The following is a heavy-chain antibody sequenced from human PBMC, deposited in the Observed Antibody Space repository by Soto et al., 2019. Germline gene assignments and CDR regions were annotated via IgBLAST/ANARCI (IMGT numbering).Heavy chain of an antibody. CDR1: GGSISSYY. Sequence: SETLSLTCTVSGGSISSYYWSWIRQPPGKGLEWIGYIYYSGSTNYNPSLKSRVTISVDTSKNQFSLKLSSVTAADTAVYYCARHSEQTTVTCFDYWGQGTLVTVSS. CDR2: IYYSGST. CDR3: ARHSEQTTVTCFDY. V-gene: IGHV4-59*08. D-gene: IGHD4-17*01. J-gene: IGHJ4*02.